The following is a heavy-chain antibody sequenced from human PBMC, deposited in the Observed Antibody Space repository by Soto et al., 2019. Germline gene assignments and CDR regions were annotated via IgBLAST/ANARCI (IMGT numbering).Heavy chain of an antibody. CDR1: GASISNGFW. Sequence: QVQLQESGPGLVKPSGTLSLTCAVSGASISNGFWWSWVRQPPGKGLEWIGDIYHSGSTNHNPSLKXRXPXSIXKSNDRLSLRLTSVTAADTAVYYCAASSGWWRLDYWGQGTLVTVSS. CDR3: AASSGWWRLDY. J-gene: IGHJ4*02. V-gene: IGHV4-4*02. D-gene: IGHD6-19*01. CDR2: IYHSGST.